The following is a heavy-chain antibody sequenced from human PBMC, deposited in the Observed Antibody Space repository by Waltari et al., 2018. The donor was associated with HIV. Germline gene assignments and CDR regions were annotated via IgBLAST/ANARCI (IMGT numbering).Heavy chain of an antibody. CDR2: SSHSGVNT. J-gene: IGHJ4*02. D-gene: IGHD2-15*01. CDR3: AKDREGEVVLYSVDY. Sequence: EVQLLESGGALVQPGGSLRLSCAASGFTLRNSALSWVRQGPGKGLEGGSSSSHSGVNTYYADSVKGRVTISRDNAMNTMFLQINSLRAEDTAVYYCAKDREGEVVLYSVDYWGQGTLVTVSS. CDR1: GFTLRNSA. V-gene: IGHV3-23*01.